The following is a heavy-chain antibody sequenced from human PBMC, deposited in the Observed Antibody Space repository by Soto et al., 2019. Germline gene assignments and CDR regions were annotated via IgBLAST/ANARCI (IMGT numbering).Heavy chain of an antibody. CDR3: ARGSGPGYYYYYMDV. J-gene: IGHJ6*03. D-gene: IGHD1-26*01. CDR2: IYYSGST. V-gene: IGHV4-59*01. Sequence: PSETLSLTCTVSGGSISSYYWSWIRQPPGKGLEWIGYIYYSGSTNYNPSLKSRVTISVDTSKNQFSLKLSSVTAADTAVYYCARGSGPGYYYYYMDVWGKGTTVTVSS. CDR1: GGSISSYY.